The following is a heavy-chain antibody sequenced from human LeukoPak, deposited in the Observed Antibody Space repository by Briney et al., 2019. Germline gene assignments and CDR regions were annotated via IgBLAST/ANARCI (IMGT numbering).Heavy chain of an antibody. D-gene: IGHD3-10*01. CDR3: AKDHLWFGELLRSHDAFDI. CDR1: GFTFSSYG. J-gene: IGHJ3*02. V-gene: IGHV3-30*18. Sequence: GGSLRLSCAASGFTFSSYGMHWVRQAPGKGLEWVAVISYDGSNKYYADSVKGRFTISRDNSKNTLYLQMNSLRAEDTAVYYCAKDHLWFGELLRSHDAFDIWGQGTMVTVSS. CDR2: ISYDGSNK.